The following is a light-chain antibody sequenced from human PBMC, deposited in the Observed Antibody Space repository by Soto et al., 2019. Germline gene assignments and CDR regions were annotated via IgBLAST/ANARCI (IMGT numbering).Light chain of an antibody. V-gene: IGKV3-20*01. CDR2: GAS. J-gene: IGKJ4*02. CDR3: QQYGSSPLT. CDR1: QSVSSSY. Sequence: EIELTQSPGTLSLSPGERATLSCRASQSVSSSYLAWYQQTPGQAPRLLIYGASSRATGIPDRFSGSGSGTDFTLTISRLEPEDFAVYYCQQYGSSPLTFGGGTKVEIK.